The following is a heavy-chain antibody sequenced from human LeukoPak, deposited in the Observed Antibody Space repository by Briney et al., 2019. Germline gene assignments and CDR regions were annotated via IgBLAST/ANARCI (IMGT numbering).Heavy chain of an antibody. J-gene: IGHJ4*02. Sequence: GGSLRLSCAASGFTLSIYGMHWVRQAPGKGLEWVAFIRYDGSNKYYADSVKGRFTISRDNSKNTLYLQMNSLRAEDTAVYYCAKDFDYYYGSGNYFDYWGQGTLVTVSS. CDR3: AKDFDYYYGSGNYFDY. V-gene: IGHV3-30*02. D-gene: IGHD3-10*01. CDR2: IRYDGSNK. CDR1: GFTLSIYG.